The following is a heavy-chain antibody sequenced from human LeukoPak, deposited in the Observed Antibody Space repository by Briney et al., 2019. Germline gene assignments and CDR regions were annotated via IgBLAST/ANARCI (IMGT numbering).Heavy chain of an antibody. J-gene: IGHJ5*02. CDR3: ARGLPYCSGGSCYYGWFDP. CDR1: GYTFTGYY. Sequence: ASVRVSCKASGYTFTGYYMHWVRQAPGQGLEWMGWINPNSGGTNYAQKFQSRVTMTRDTSISTAYMELSRLRSDDTAVYYCARGLPYCSGGSCYYGWFDPWGQGTLVTVSS. CDR2: INPNSGGT. V-gene: IGHV1-2*02. D-gene: IGHD2-15*01.